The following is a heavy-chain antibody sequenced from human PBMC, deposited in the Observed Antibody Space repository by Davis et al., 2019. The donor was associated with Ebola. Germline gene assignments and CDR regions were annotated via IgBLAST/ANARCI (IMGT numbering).Heavy chain of an antibody. CDR3: AKDGFDH. CDR1: GFTVSSNY. V-gene: IGHV3-53*05. CDR2: IYSGGST. J-gene: IGHJ5*02. Sequence: GESLKISCAASGFTVSSNYMSWVRQAPGKGLEWVSVIYSGGSTYYADSVKGRFTISRDNSNNTVHLQMNSLRVEDTAVYYCAKDGFDHWGQGTLVTVPS.